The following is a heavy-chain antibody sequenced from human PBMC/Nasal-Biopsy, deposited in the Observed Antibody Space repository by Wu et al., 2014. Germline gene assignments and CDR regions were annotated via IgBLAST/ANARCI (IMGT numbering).Heavy chain of an antibody. CDR3: ARRNDDNHDFDY. D-gene: IGHD5-24*01. Sequence: WVRQAPGKGLEWIGYISFTGSTYYNPSLKSRLTISADTSKNVFSLRLDSVTAADTAVYYCARRNDDNHDFDYWGQGILVTVSS. V-gene: IGHV4-31*02. CDR2: ISFTGST. J-gene: IGHJ4*02.